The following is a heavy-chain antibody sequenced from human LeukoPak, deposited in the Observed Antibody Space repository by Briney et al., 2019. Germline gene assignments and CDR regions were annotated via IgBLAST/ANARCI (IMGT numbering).Heavy chain of an antibody. J-gene: IGHJ4*02. CDR1: GFSFSSYT. V-gene: IGHV3-21*01. CDR2: ISSSSSYI. D-gene: IGHD6-13*01. CDR3: AGGNSWPGLSY. Sequence: GGSLRLSCAASGFSFSSYTMNWVRQAPGKGLEWVSIISSSSSYIYYADSVKGRFTISRDNAKNALYLQMNSLRVEDTAVYFCAGGNSWPGLSYWGQGTLLTVPS.